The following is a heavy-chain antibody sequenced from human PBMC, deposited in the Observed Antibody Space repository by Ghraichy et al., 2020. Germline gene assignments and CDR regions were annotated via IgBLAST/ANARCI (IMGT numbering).Heavy chain of an antibody. CDR2: ISSSSSYI. CDR1: GFTFSSYS. CDR3: ATPSCHVVARQSYCYYMDV. J-gene: IGHJ6*03. D-gene: IGHD2-15*01. Sequence: GGSLRLSCAASGFTFSSYSMNWVRQAPGKGLEWVSSISSSSSYIYYADSVKGRFTISRDNAKNSLYLQMNSLRAEDTAVYYCATPSCHVVARQSYCYYMDVWGKGTTVTVSS. V-gene: IGHV3-21*01.